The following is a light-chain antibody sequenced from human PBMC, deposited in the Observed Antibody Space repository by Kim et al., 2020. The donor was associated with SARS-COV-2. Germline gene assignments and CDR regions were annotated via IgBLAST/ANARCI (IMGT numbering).Light chain of an antibody. CDR2: GNS. Sequence: VTNACSGRSPNSGAGYDELWYHQLPRTAAKLLIYGNSNRPAGGLARFSGSKAGTSASLAITGLQAGDEADYYCQSYDSSLSGSWVFGGGTQLTVL. CDR3: QSYDSSLSGSWV. J-gene: IGLJ3*02. CDR1: SPNSGAGYD. V-gene: IGLV1-40*01.